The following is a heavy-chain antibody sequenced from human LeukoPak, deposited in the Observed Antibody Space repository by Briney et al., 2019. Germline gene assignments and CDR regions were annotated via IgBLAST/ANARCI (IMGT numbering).Heavy chain of an antibody. V-gene: IGHV3-23*01. CDR2: IGGSRRST. J-gene: IGHJ6*02. CDR3: AKDQYYCTNGVCYRPHYGMDV. D-gene: IGHD2-8*01. CDR1: GVTFSSHA. Sequence: GGSRRLSCAASGVTFSSHAMSWVRQARGKGRERVSAIGGSRRSTSYADSVKGRFTISRDNSKNALYLQMNSLRAEDTAVYSCAKDQYYCTNGVCYRPHYGMDVWGQGTTVTVSS.